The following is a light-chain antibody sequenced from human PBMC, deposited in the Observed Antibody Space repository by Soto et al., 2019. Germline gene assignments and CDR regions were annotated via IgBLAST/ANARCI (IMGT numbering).Light chain of an antibody. V-gene: IGKV3-20*01. Sequence: EIVLTQSPGTLSLSPGERATLSCRVSQSVPSSFLAWYHQRPGQAPRLLIYGASSRATGIPDRFSGSGSGTDFTLTISRLEPEDFAVYYCQQYGGAPRTFGQGTKVEAK. CDR2: GAS. CDR1: QSVPSSF. J-gene: IGKJ1*01. CDR3: QQYGGAPRT.